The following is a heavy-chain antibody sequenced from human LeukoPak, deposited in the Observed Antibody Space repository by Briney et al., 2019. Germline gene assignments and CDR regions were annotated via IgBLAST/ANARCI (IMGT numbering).Heavy chain of an antibody. J-gene: IGHJ5*02. Sequence: SETLSLTCAVYGGSFSGYYWSWIRQPPGKGLEWIGEINHSGSTNYNPSLKSRATISVDTSKNQFSLKLSSVTAADTAAYYCARGAKYQLLRVRLYNWFDPWGQGTLITVSS. CDR2: INHSGST. V-gene: IGHV4-34*01. CDR1: GGSFSGYY. CDR3: ARGAKYQLLRVRLYNWFDP. D-gene: IGHD2-2*01.